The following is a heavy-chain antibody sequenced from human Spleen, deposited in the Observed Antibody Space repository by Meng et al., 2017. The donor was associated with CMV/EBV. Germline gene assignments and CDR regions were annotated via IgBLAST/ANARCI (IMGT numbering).Heavy chain of an antibody. CDR2: ISYDGSNK. D-gene: IGHD6-6*01. CDR3: ASVGSSSSLDY. CDR1: KFTFSGYA. J-gene: IGHJ4*02. Sequence: GESLKISCAASKFTFSGYAMHWVRQAPGKGLKWVAVISYDGSNKYYADSVKGRFTISRDNSKNTLYLQMNSLRAEDTAVYYCASVGSSSSLDYWGQGTLVTVSS. V-gene: IGHV3-30*04.